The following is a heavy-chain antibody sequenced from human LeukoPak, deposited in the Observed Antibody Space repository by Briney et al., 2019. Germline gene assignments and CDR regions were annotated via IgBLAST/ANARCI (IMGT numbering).Heavy chain of an antibody. J-gene: IGHJ4*02. V-gene: IGHV3-9*01. CDR2: ISWNSGSI. CDR3: AKDFRCSTSCYTGFDY. CDR1: GFTFDDYA. Sequence: PGRSLRLSCAASGFTFDDYAMHWVRQAPGKGLEWVSGISWNSGSIGYADSVKGRFTISRDNAKNSLYLQMNSLRAEDTALYYCAKDFRCSTSCYTGFDYWGQGTLVTVSS. D-gene: IGHD2-2*02.